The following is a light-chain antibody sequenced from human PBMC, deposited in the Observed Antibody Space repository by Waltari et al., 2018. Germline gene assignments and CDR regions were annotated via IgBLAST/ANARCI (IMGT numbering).Light chain of an antibody. J-gene: IGKJ1*01. CDR1: QSISSW. V-gene: IGKV1-5*03. CDR3: QQYYSYSET. CDR2: KAS. Sequence: DIQMTQSPSTLSASVGDRVTITCRASQSISSWLAWYQQKPGKAPKLLIYKASSLESGVASRFSGSGSATEFTLPISSLQPDDFATHYCQQYYSYSETFGKGAKVEIK.